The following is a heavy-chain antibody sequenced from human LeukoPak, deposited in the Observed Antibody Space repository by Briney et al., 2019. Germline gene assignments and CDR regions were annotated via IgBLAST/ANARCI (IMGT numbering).Heavy chain of an antibody. V-gene: IGHV3-23*01. D-gene: IGHD4-17*01. J-gene: IGHJ4*02. CDR1: GFTFSSYA. CDR2: ISGSGGST. Sequence: GGSLRLSCAASGFTFSSYAMSWVRQAPGKGLEWVSAISGSGGSTYYADSVRGRFTISRDNSKNTLYLQMNSLRHEDTAIYYCASRRFGDSVKWGQGTQVTVSS. CDR3: ASRRFGDSVK.